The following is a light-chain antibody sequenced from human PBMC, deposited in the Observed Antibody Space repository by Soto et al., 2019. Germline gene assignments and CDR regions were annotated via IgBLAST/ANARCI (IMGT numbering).Light chain of an antibody. J-gene: IGKJ2*02. CDR3: QQRSRWPRGT. CDR2: AAS. Sequence: EMVLTQSPATPSLSPGESATLSCRASQNVGNNLAWYQQKSGQAPRLLIYAASDRATGVPARFSGRMSGTDFTLTISSLEPEDFATYFCQQRSRWPRGTFGRGTKLE. CDR1: QNVGNN. V-gene: IGKV3-11*01.